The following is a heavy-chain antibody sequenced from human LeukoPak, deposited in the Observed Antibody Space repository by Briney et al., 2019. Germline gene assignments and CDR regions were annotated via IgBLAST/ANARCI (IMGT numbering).Heavy chain of an antibody. V-gene: IGHV3-7*01. Sequence: PGGSLRLSCAASGFTFSSYWMSWVRQAPGKGLEWVANIKQDGSEKYYVDSVKGRFTISRDNAKNSLYLQMNSLRAEDTAVYYCARDSYSSGWYSHYFDYWGQGTLVTVSS. CDR1: GFTFSSYW. CDR3: ARDSYSSGWYSHYFDY. CDR2: IKQDGSEK. J-gene: IGHJ4*02. D-gene: IGHD6-19*01.